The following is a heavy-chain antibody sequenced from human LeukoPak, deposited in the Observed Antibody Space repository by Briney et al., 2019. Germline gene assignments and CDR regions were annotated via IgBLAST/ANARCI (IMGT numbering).Heavy chain of an antibody. J-gene: IGHJ6*02. D-gene: IGHD6-13*01. Sequence: SQTLSLTSALSGDSVSSNSACWNWIRQSPSSGLEWLARTYYRSKWYNYYAVSVKSRITITPDTSKNQFSLQLNSETPEDTAVYYCARDQGIAAAGYYYCYGLDVWGQGTTVTVSS. V-gene: IGHV6-1*01. CDR3: ARDQGIAAAGYYYCYGLDV. CDR1: GDSVSSNSAC. CDR2: TYYRSKWYN.